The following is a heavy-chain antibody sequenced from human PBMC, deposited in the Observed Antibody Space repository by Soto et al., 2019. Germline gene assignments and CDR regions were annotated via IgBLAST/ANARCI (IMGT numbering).Heavy chain of an antibody. CDR3: ARAISGYVT. CDR1: GITSTTYA. J-gene: IGHJ5*01. V-gene: IGHV1-3*04. D-gene: IGHD5-12*01. CDR2: INTGNGNT. Sequence: ASVKVSCKASGITSTTYAIHWVRQAPGHGLEWMGWINTGNGNTRYSQRFLGRVSLTTDTSTSTASMDLSSLTSEDTAVYYCARAISGYVTWG.